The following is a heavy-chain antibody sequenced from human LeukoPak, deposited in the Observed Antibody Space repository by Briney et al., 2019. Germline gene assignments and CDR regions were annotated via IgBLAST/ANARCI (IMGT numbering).Heavy chain of an antibody. CDR1: GYTFTGYD. D-gene: IGHD4-17*01. J-gene: IGHJ6*02. CDR3: ARDLFDDYGDYKGYYYYYGMDV. CDR2: MNPNSGNT. Sequence: ASVKVSCKASGYTFTGYDINWVRQATGQGLEWMGWMNPNSGNTGYAQKFQGRVTMTRNTSISTAYMELSSLRSEDTAVYYCARDLFDDYGDYKGYYYYYGMDVWGQGTTVTVSS. V-gene: IGHV1-8*01.